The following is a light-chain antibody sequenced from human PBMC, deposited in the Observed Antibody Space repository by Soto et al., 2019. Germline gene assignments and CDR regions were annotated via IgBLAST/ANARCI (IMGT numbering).Light chain of an antibody. Sequence: ENVLTQSPATLSLSPGERATLSCRASQSVSSYLAWYQQKPGQAPRLLTYDASNRATGIPARFSGSGSGTEFTLTISSLQSEDFAVYYCQQYNNWPPITFGQGTRLEIK. J-gene: IGKJ5*01. CDR2: DAS. V-gene: IGKV3-11*01. CDR1: QSVSSY. CDR3: QQYNNWPPIT.